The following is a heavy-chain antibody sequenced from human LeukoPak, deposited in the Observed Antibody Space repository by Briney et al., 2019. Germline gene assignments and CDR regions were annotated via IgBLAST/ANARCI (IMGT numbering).Heavy chain of an antibody. CDR2: ISTDGSYK. V-gene: IGHV3-30*03. Sequence: GGSLRLSCEVSGFIAGYNYMSWVRQAPGKGLEWVAAISTDGSYKYHGDSVKGRFTISRDNPMNTLYLQMNGLRPDDTAVSYCARSLIPGRWYFDLWGRGTLVTVSS. J-gene: IGHJ2*01. D-gene: IGHD3-16*01. CDR3: ARSLIPGRWYFDL. CDR1: GFIAGYNY.